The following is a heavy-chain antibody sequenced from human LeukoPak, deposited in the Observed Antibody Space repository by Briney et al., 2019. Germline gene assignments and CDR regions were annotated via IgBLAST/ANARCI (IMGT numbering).Heavy chain of an antibody. CDR2: IYTSGST. J-gene: IGHJ6*03. V-gene: IGHV4-4*09. D-gene: IGHD6-13*01. CDR1: GGSISSYY. Sequence: SETLSLTCTVSGGSISSYYWSWIRQPPGKRLEWIGYIYTSGSTNYNPSLKSRVTISVDTSKNQFSLKLSSVTAADTAVYYCARQGYSSSWYAYYYYYMDVWGKGTTVTVSS. CDR3: ARQGYSSSWYAYYYYYMDV.